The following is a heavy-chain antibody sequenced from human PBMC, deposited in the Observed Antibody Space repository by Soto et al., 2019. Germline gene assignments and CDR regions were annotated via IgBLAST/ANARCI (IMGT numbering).Heavy chain of an antibody. Sequence: ASVTVSCTASGYTFTNYGINWVRQAPGLGLEWMGWINVYNGKTNYAQKFQARVTMTTDTSTNSVYMELRSLRSDDTAVYYCARGPDPTYFDYWGQGTLVTVSS. V-gene: IGHV1-18*01. CDR2: INVYNGKT. CDR3: ARGPDPTYFDY. J-gene: IGHJ4*02. CDR1: GYTFTNYG.